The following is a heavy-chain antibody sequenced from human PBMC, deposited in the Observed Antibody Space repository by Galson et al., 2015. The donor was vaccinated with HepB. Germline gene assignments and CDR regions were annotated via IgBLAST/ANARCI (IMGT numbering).Heavy chain of an antibody. V-gene: IGHV3-64D*06. J-gene: IGHJ3*02. Sequence: SPRLSCAASGFTFSSYAMHWVRQAPGKGLEYVSAISSNGGSTYYADSVKGRFTISRDNSKNTLYLQMSSLRAEDTAVYYCVKGKYSSSWSDAFDIWGQGTMVTVSS. CDR1: GFTFSSYA. CDR2: ISSNGGST. D-gene: IGHD6-13*01. CDR3: VKGKYSSSWSDAFDI.